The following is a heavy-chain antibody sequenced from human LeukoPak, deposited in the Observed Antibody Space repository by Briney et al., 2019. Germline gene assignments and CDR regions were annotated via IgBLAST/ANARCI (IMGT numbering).Heavy chain of an antibody. J-gene: IGHJ3*02. CDR1: GFTFSGSW. CDR2: INVDGSAR. V-gene: IGHV3-7*01. CDR3: AKYGGDSGMAFDI. Sequence: PGGSLRLSCAASGFTFSGSWMSWVRQAPGKGLEWVANINVDGSARRYINSVKGRFTISRDNAENSLYLQMISLRAEDTAVYFCAKYGGDSGMAFDIWAEGQWSPSLQ. D-gene: IGHD4-23*01.